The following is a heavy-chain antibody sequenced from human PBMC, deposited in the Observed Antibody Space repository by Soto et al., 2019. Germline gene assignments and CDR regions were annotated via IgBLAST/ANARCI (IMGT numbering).Heavy chain of an antibody. CDR3: VKGGGLRYFDWLGY. D-gene: IGHD3-9*01. Sequence: XGSLTLSCSASGSTFSSYAMHWVRQAPGKGLEYVSAISSNVGSTYYADSVKGRFTISRDNSKNTLYLQMSSLRAEDTAVYYCVKGGGLRYFDWLGYWGQGTLVTVSS. J-gene: IGHJ4*02. CDR1: GSTFSSYA. CDR2: ISSNVGST. V-gene: IGHV3-64D*06.